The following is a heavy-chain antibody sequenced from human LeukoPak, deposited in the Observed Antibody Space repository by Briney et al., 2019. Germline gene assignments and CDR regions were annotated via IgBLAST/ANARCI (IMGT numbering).Heavy chain of an antibody. CDR1: GGSISSGDYY. CDR3: ARGGAARLHFQN. Sequence: SETLSLTCTVSGGSISSGDYYWSWIRQPPGKGLEWIGYIHYSGSTYYNPSLKSRVIISVDTSKNQFSLKLNSVTAADTAVYYCARGGAARLHFQNWGQGTLVTVSS. J-gene: IGHJ1*01. V-gene: IGHV4-30-4*01. D-gene: IGHD6-6*01. CDR2: IHYSGST.